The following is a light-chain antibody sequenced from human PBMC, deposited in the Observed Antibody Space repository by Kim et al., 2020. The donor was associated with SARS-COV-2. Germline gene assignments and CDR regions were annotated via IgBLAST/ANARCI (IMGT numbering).Light chain of an antibody. CDR3: QVWDSSIDHYI. J-gene: IGLJ1*01. Sequence: SYELTQPPSVSVAPEKTATITCGGSNIGNKNVHWYQQKPGQAPVLVIYFDSDRPSGIPERFSGSNSGDTATLTISRVEAGDEADYYCQVWDSSIDHYIFGPGTQLTVL. CDR1: NIGNKN. V-gene: IGLV3-21*04. CDR2: FDS.